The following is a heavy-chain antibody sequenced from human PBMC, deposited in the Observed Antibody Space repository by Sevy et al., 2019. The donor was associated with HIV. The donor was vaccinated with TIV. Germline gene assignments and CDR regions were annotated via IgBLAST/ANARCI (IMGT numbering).Heavy chain of an antibody. D-gene: IGHD2-15*01. J-gene: IGHJ3*02. CDR2: IYTSGST. CDR1: GGSISSYY. Sequence: SETLSLTCTVSGGSISSYYWSWIRQPAGKGLEWIGRIYTSGSTNYTPSLKSRVTMSVDTSKNQFCLKLSSVTAADTAVYYCAREGYCSGGSCSDAFDIWGQGTMVTVSS. CDR3: AREGYCSGGSCSDAFDI. V-gene: IGHV4-4*07.